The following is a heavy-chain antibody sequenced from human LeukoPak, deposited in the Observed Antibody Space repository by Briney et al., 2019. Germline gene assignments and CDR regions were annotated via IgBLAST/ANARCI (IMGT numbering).Heavy chain of an antibody. CDR1: GGTFSSYA. CDR3: ASVNWGSSAYFDY. J-gene: IGHJ4*02. D-gene: IGHD7-27*01. Sequence: SVKVSCKASGGTFSSYAISWVRQAPGQGLEWMGRIIPIFGTANYAQKFQGRVTITTDESTSSAYMELSSLRSEDTAVYYCASVNWGSSAYFDYWGQGTLVTVSS. CDR2: IIPIFGTA. V-gene: IGHV1-69*05.